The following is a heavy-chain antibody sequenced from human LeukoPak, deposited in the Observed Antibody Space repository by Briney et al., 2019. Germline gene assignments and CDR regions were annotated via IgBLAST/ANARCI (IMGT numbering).Heavy chain of an antibody. V-gene: IGHV5-51*01. CDR3: ARQHGSGSYYSRAIDY. D-gene: IGHD3-10*01. CDR1: AYTFTNYY. J-gene: IGHJ4*02. Sequence: HGESLKISCKGSAYTFTNYYIGWVRQVPGKGLEWMGIIYPGDSDTRYSPSFQGQVTISADKSRSTAYLQWSSLKASDTAIYYCARQHGSGSYYSRAIDYWGQGTLVTVSS. CDR2: IYPGDSDT.